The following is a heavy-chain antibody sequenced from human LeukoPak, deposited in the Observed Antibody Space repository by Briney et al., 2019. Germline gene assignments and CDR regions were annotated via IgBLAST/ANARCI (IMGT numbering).Heavy chain of an antibody. J-gene: IGHJ4*02. Sequence: SETLSLTCTVSGGSVSSGSYYWSWIRQPPGKGLEWIGYIYYSGSTNYNPSLKSRVTISVDTSKNQFSLKLSSVTAADTAVYYCARGGTYSRGLLVYWGQGTLVTVSS. D-gene: IGHD1-26*01. CDR1: GGSVSSGSYY. V-gene: IGHV4-61*01. CDR2: IYYSGST. CDR3: ARGGTYSRGLLVY.